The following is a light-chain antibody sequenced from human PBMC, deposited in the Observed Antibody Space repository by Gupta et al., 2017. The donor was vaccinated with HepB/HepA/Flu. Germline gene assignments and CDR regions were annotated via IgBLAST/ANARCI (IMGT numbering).Light chain of an antibody. J-gene: IGLJ1*01. CDR2: RNN. CDR3: ATWDDSLSGYV. CDR1: SSNIGSNY. V-gene: IGLV1-47*01. Sequence: QSVLTQPPSASGTPGQRVTISCSGSSSNIGSNYVYWYQQFPGTAPKLLIYRNNQRPSGVPDRSSGSKSGTSASLAISGLRSDDEADYYCATWDDSLSGYVFGNGTNVTVL.